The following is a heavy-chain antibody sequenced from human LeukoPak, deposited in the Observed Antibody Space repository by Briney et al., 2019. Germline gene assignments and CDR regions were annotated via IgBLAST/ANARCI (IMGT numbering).Heavy chain of an antibody. V-gene: IGHV6-1*01. Sequence: SQTLSLTCAISGDSVSGNSAAWNWIRQSPSRGLEWLGRTYYRSKWYNDYAVSVKSRITINPDTSKNQFSLQLNSVTPEDTAVYYCARDHCSGGSCYWDDAFDIWGQGTMVTVSS. CDR2: TYYRSKWYN. CDR3: ARDHCSGGSCYWDDAFDI. D-gene: IGHD2-15*01. CDR1: GDSVSGNSAA. J-gene: IGHJ3*02.